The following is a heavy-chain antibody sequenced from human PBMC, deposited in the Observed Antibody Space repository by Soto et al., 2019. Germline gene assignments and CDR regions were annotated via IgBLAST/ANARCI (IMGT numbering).Heavy chain of an antibody. Sequence: QVQLVESGGGVVQPGRSLRLSCAASGFTFSSYGMHWVRQAPGKGLEWVAVISYDGSNKYYADSVKGRFTISRDNSKNTLYLQMNSLRAEDTAVYYCAKELGGTVVTQCGDDYWGQGTLVTVSS. CDR2: ISYDGSNK. V-gene: IGHV3-30*18. J-gene: IGHJ4*02. D-gene: IGHD2-15*01. CDR3: AKELGGTVVTQCGDDY. CDR1: GFTFSSYG.